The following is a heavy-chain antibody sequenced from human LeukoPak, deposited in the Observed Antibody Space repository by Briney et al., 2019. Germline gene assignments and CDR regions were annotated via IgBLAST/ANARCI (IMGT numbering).Heavy chain of an antibody. D-gene: IGHD4-17*01. V-gene: IGHV3-23*01. J-gene: IGHJ1*01. Sequence: GGSLRLSCAASGFTFNNYAMVWVRQGPGKGLEWVSAIRGSGDGKYYADSVKGRFTISRDNSKNMLYLQMNSLRDDDTAVYYCGRGPNGDYVGAFSFQRWGQGTLVTVSS. CDR2: IRGSGDGK. CDR1: GFTFNNYA. CDR3: GRGPNGDYVGAFSFQR.